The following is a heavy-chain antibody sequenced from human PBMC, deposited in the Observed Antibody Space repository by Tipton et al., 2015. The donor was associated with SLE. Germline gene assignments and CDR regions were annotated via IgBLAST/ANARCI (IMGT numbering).Heavy chain of an antibody. CDR3: ARGKGRNWGWGWFDP. J-gene: IGHJ5*02. CDR2: IYYSGST. D-gene: IGHD7-27*01. CDR1: GGSISSSSYY. V-gene: IGHV4-39*07. Sequence: TLSLTCTVSGGSISSSSYYWGWIRQPPGKGLEWIGSIYYSGSTYYNPSLKSRVTILADTSKNQFSLKLSSVTAADTAVYYCARGKGRNWGWGWFDPWGQGILVTVSS.